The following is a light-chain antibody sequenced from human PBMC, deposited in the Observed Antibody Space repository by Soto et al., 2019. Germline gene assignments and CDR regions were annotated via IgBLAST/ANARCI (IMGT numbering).Light chain of an antibody. CDR1: QGISNS. CDR2: AAS. J-gene: IGKJ2*01. V-gene: IGKV1-27*01. Sequence: DIQMTQSPSSLSASVGDRVTITCRASQGISNSLAWYQQEPGRVPKLLIYAASTLQSGVPSRFSGSGSGTDFTLTISSLQPEDVATYYCQKYNNAPYTFGQGTKLEIK. CDR3: QKYNNAPYT.